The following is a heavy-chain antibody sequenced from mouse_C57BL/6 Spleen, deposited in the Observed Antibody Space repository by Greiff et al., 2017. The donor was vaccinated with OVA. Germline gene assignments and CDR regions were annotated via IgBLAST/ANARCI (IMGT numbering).Heavy chain of an antibody. CDR2: IDPETGGT. J-gene: IGHJ3*01. Sequence: VQLKESGAELVRPGASVTLSCKASGYTFTDYEMHWVKQTPVHGLEWIGAIDPETGGTAYNQKFKGKAILTADKSSSTAYMELRSLTSEDSAVYYCTRSVIYDGYLGFAYWGQGTLVTVSA. V-gene: IGHV1-15*01. CDR1: GYTFTDYE. D-gene: IGHD2-3*01. CDR3: TRSVIYDGYLGFAY.